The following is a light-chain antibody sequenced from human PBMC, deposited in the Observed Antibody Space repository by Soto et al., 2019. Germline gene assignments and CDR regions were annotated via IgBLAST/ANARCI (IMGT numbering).Light chain of an antibody. CDR1: SSDVGSYNL. Sequence: QSALTQPASVSGSPGQSITISCTGTSSDVGSYNLVSWYQQHPGKAPKLMIYEGSKRPPGVSNRFSGSKSGNTASLTISGLQAEDEADYYCCSYAGSSTSLVFGTGTKVTVL. V-gene: IGLV2-23*01. CDR3: CSYAGSSTSLV. CDR2: EGS. J-gene: IGLJ1*01.